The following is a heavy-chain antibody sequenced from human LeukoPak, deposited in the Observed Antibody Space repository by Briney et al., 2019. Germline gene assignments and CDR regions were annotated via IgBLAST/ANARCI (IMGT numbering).Heavy chain of an antibody. D-gene: IGHD5-24*01. Sequence: SVKVSCKASGGTFSSYAISWMRQAPGQGLEWMGGIIPIFGTANYAQKFQGRVTITADESTSTAYMELSSLRSEDTAVYYCARDLQGDGSNDYWGQGTLVTVSS. CDR3: ARDLQGDGSNDY. CDR1: GGTFSSYA. J-gene: IGHJ4*02. V-gene: IGHV1-69*13. CDR2: IIPIFGTA.